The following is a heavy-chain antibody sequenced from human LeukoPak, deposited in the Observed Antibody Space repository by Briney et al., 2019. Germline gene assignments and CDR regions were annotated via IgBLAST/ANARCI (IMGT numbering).Heavy chain of an antibody. CDR3: ARAGYCSSTSCYFQGYYYYMDV. D-gene: IGHD2-2*01. Sequence: SETLSLTCTVSGGSISSYYWSWIRQPAGKGLEWIGRIYTSGSTNYNRSLKSRVTMSVDTSKNQFSLKLSSVTAADTAVYYCARAGYCSSTSCYFQGYYYYMDVWGKGTTVTVSS. V-gene: IGHV4-4*07. CDR2: IYTSGST. CDR1: GGSISSYY. J-gene: IGHJ6*03.